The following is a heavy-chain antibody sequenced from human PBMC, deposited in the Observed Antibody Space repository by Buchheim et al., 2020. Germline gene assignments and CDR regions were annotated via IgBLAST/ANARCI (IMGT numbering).Heavy chain of an antibody. V-gene: IGHV4-34*02. CDR1: GGSSSGFF. J-gene: IGHJ4*03. Sequence: QVQLQQWGAGLLKPSETLSLTCAIYGGSSSGFFWSWIRQPPGKGPEWIGEINDNGFTNYNPSLKSQVSISLDTSKKQFSLKVNSVTAADSALYYCARGRNYLVKVPGDRGPTFDFWGQGIL. CDR3: ARGRNYLVKVPGDRGPTFDF. D-gene: IGHD2/OR15-2a*01. CDR2: INDNGFT.